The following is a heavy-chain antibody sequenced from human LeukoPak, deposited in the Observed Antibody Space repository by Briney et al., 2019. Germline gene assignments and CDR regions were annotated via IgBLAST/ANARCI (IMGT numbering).Heavy chain of an antibody. CDR3: ARAVLLGDDTFDI. CDR2: ISSSGSTI. V-gene: IGHV3-48*04. CDR1: GFTFSSYS. J-gene: IGHJ3*02. Sequence: GGSLRLSCAASGFTFSSYSMNWIRQAPGKGLEWVSYISSSGSTIYYADSVKGRFTISRDNAKNSLYLQMNSLRAEDTAVYYCARAVLLGDDTFDIWGQGTMVTVSS. D-gene: IGHD3-10*01.